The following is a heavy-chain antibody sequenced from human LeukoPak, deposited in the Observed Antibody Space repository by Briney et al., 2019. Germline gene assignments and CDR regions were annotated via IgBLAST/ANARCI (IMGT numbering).Heavy chain of an antibody. V-gene: IGHV3-21*01. Sequence: GGSLRLSCAASGFTFSSYSMNWVRQAPGKGLEWVSSISSSSGYIYYADSVKGRFTISRDNAKNSLYLQMNSLRAEDTAVYYCARSVLSGYSSSWYFVWGQGTLVTVSS. CDR2: ISSSSGYI. CDR1: GFTFSSYS. J-gene: IGHJ4*02. D-gene: IGHD6-13*01. CDR3: ARSVLSGYSSSWYFV.